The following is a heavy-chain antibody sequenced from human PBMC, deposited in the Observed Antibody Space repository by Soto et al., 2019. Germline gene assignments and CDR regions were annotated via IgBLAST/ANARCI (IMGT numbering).Heavy chain of an antibody. CDR1: GGSFSGYY. D-gene: IGHD3-16*01. CDR2: INHSGST. CDR3: ARGLRYDYIWGSFSYAFDI. V-gene: IGHV4-34*01. J-gene: IGHJ3*02. Sequence: SETLSLTCAVYGGSFSGYYWSWIRQPPGKGLEWIGEINHSGSTNYNPSLKSRVTISVDTSKNQFSLKLSSVTAADTAVYYCARGLRYDYIWGSFSYAFDIWGQGTMVTVSS.